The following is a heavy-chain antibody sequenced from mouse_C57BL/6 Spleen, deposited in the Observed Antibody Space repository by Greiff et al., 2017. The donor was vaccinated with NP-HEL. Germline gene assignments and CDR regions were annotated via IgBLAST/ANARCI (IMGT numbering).Heavy chain of an antibody. V-gene: IGHV2-6-1*01. J-gene: IGHJ4*01. Sequence: VQLVESGPGLVAPSQSLSITCTVSGFSLTSYCVHWVRQPPGKGLEWLVVIWSDGSTTYNSALKSRLSISKDNSKSQVFLKMNSLQTDDTAMYCCARHEGPYYYAMDYWGQGTSVTVSS. CDR1: GFSLTSYC. CDR3: ARHEGPYYYAMDY. CDR2: IWSDGST.